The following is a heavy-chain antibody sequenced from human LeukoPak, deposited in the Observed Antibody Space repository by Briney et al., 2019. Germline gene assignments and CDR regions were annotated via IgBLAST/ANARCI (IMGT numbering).Heavy chain of an antibody. J-gene: IGHJ5*02. V-gene: IGHV1-18*01. Sequence: ASVKVSCKASGYTFTSYGISWVRQAPGQGLEWMAWISVYNANTKYAQKLQGRVTMTRDTSTSAAYMELRSLRSDDTAVYYCARDCGSYSDWFETWGQGTLVIVSS. CDR3: ARDCGSYSDWFET. CDR1: GYTFTSYG. D-gene: IGHD1-26*01. CDR2: ISVYNANT.